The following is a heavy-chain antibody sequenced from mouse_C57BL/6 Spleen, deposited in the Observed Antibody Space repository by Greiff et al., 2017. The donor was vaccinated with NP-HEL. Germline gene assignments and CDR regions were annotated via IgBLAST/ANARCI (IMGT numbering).Heavy chain of an antibody. V-gene: IGHV5-17*01. CDR3: ARLGLRRGDYFDY. D-gene: IGHD2-4*01. Sequence: DVMLVESGGGLVKPGGSLKLSCAASGFTFSDYGMHWVRQAPEKGLEWVAYISSGSSTIYYADTVKGRFTISRDNAKNTLFLQMTSLRSEDTAMYYCARLGLRRGDYFDYWGQGTTLTVSS. CDR1: GFTFSDYG. J-gene: IGHJ2*01. CDR2: ISSGSSTI.